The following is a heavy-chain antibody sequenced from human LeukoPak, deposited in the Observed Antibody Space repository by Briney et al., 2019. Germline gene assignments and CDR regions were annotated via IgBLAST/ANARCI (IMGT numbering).Heavy chain of an antibody. D-gene: IGHD6-13*01. Sequence: GGSLRLSCAASGFIFSDYWMGWVRQAPGKGLEWVANINPDGSQKYYVDSVKGRFTISRDNAKNSLYLQMNSLRAEDTATYYCATSAAGLDYWGQGNLVTVSS. CDR2: INPDGSQK. CDR1: GFIFSDYW. V-gene: IGHV3-7*01. J-gene: IGHJ4*02. CDR3: ATSAAGLDY.